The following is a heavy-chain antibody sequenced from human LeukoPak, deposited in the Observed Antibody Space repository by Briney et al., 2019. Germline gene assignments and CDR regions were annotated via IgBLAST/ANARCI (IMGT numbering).Heavy chain of an antibody. CDR3: ARQDGDGFYYFDY. V-gene: IGHV5-51*01. D-gene: IGHD2-21*02. CDR2: IYPRDSDT. CDR1: GYSFAWYW. Sequence: GESLRISCKGSGYSFAWYWIGWVRQMPGKGLEWMGVIYPRDSDTRHSPSLQGQVTMSVYKSVNTAYLQWRSLEASDSAMYYCARQDGDGFYYFDYWGQGTLVTVSS. J-gene: IGHJ4*02.